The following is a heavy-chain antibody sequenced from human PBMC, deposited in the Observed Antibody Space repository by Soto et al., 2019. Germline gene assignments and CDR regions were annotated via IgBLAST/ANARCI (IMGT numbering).Heavy chain of an antibody. J-gene: IGHJ3*02. CDR2: IWYDGSNK. CDR3: ARVHDDYGDYGDKDDAFDI. CDR1: GFTFSSYG. Sequence: QVQLVESGGGVVQPGRSLRLSCAASGFTFSSYGMHWVRQAPGKGLERVAVIWYDGSNKYYADSVKGRFTISRDNSKNTLYLQMNSLRAEDTAVYYCARVHDDYGDYGDKDDAFDIWGQGTMVTVSS. D-gene: IGHD4-17*01. V-gene: IGHV3-33*01.